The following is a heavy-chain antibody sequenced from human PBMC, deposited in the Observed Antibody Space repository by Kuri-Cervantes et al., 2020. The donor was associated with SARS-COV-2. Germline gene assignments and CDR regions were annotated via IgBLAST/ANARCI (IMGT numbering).Heavy chain of an antibody. CDR1: GGPFSGYY. V-gene: IGHV4-34*01. D-gene: IGHD3-16*01. CDR2: INDIGST. J-gene: IGHJ6*03. Sequence: GSLRLSCAVYGGPFSGYYWSWLRQPPGKGLEWIGEINDIGSTNYNPSLESRVTISVDTSKNQFSLNLSSVTAGDTALYYCARGPWRSEQVGPPYYYYLDVWGKGTTVTVSS. CDR3: ARGPWRSEQVGPPYYYYLDV.